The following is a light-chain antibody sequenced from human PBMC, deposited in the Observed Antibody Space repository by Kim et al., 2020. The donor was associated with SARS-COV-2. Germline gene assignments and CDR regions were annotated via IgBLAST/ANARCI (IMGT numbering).Light chain of an antibody. V-gene: IGKV1-39*01. J-gene: IGKJ3*01. CDR3: QQSYTTPLT. CDR1: QSISTY. Sequence: ASVGDSVTITCRASQSISTYVNWYRQKPGKAPELLIYSASNLPSGVPSRFTGSGSGTEFTVTVSSLQPEDFATYYCQQSYTTPLTFGPGTKVDIK. CDR2: SAS.